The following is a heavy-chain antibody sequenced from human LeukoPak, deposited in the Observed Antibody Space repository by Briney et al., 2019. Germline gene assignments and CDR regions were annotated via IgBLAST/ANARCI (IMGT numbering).Heavy chain of an antibody. D-gene: IGHD3-16*01. CDR2: ISYDGSNK. Sequence: GRSLRLSCAASGFTFSSYAMHWVRQAPGKGLEWVAVISYDGSNKYYADSVKGRFTISRDNSKNTLYLQMNSLRAEDTAVYYCARVLPTYYYGMDVWAKGPRSPSP. CDR1: GFTFSSYA. CDR3: ARVLPTYYYGMDV. J-gene: IGHJ6*02. V-gene: IGHV3-30-3*01.